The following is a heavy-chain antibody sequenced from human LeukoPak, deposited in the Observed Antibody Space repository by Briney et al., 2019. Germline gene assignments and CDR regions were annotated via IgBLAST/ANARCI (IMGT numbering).Heavy chain of an antibody. V-gene: IGHV3-30*02. CDR1: GFTFSTYG. Sequence: PGGSLRLSCAASGFTFSTYGMHWVRQAPGKGLEWVTSIHYDGTNKYYAEAVKGRFTISRDNSKNTLYLQMTSLRAEDTAIYYCAKGGYFDNIDYWGQGTLVTVSS. J-gene: IGHJ4*02. D-gene: IGHD3-22*01. CDR3: AKGGYFDNIDY. CDR2: IHYDGTNK.